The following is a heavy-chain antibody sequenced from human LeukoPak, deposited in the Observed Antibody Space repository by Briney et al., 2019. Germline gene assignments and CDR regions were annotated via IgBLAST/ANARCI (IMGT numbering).Heavy chain of an antibody. CDR1: GYTFTGYY. J-gene: IGHJ5*02. D-gene: IGHD3-9*01. Sequence: GASVKVSCKASGYTFTGYYMHWVRQAPGQGLEWMGWINPNSGGTNYAQKFQGRVTMTRDTSISTAYMELSRLRSDDTAVYYCARDPDTIFSWFDPWGQGTLVTVSS. V-gene: IGHV1-2*02. CDR2: INPNSGGT. CDR3: ARDPDTIFSWFDP.